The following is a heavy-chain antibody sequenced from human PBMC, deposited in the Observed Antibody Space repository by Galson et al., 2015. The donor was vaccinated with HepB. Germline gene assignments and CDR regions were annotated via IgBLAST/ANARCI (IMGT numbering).Heavy chain of an antibody. J-gene: IGHJ4*02. D-gene: IGHD6-6*01. V-gene: IGHV3-30*18. CDR3: AKDGLRRIAARPGYYFDY. CDR1: GFTFSSYG. CDR2: ISYDGSNK. Sequence: SLRLSCAASGFTFSSYGMHWVRQAPGKGLKWVAVISYDGSNKYYADSVKGRFTISRDNSKNTLYLQMNSLRAEDTAVCYCAKDGLRRIAARPGYYFDYWGQGTLVTVSS.